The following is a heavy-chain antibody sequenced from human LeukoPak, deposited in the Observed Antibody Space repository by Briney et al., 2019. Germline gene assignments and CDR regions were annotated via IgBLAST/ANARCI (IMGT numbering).Heavy chain of an antibody. Sequence: SETLSLTCAVYGGSFSGYYWSWIRQPPGKGLEWIGEINHSGSTNYNPSLKSRVTISVDTSKNQFSLKLSSVTAADTAVYYCARGRNRYFDLWGRGTLVTVSS. CDR2: INHSGST. V-gene: IGHV4-34*01. CDR1: GGSFSGYY. CDR3: ARGRNRYFDL. J-gene: IGHJ2*01. D-gene: IGHD2/OR15-2a*01.